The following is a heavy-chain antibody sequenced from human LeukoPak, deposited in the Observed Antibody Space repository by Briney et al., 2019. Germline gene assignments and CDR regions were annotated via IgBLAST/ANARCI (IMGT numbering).Heavy chain of an antibody. J-gene: IGHJ6*02. V-gene: IGHV3-21*01. Sequence: GGSLRLSCAASGFTFSSYSMNWVRQAPGKGLEWVSSISSSSSYIYYADSVKGRFTISRDNAKNSLYLQMNSLRAEDTAVYYCARDGYYYGSGNNPEGYYYYGMDVWGQGTTVTVSS. D-gene: IGHD3-10*01. CDR1: GFTFSSYS. CDR2: ISSSSSYI. CDR3: ARDGYYYGSGNNPEGYYYYGMDV.